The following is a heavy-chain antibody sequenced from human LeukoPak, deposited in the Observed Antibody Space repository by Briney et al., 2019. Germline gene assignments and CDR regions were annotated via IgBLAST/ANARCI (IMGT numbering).Heavy chain of an antibody. Sequence: GGSLRLSCAASGFTFGSYWMSWVRQAPGKGLEWVANKKQDGSEKYYVDSVKGRFTISRDNAKNSLYVQMNSLRAEDTAGYYCARDRSQGYYDFWSGYSGDYYLVYWGQGTLVSVSS. D-gene: IGHD3-3*01. V-gene: IGHV3-7*01. J-gene: IGHJ4*02. CDR2: KKQDGSEK. CDR1: GFTFGSYW. CDR3: ARDRSQGYYDFWSGYSGDYYLVY.